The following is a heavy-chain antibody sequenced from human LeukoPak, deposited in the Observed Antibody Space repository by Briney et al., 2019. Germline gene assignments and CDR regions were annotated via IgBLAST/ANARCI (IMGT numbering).Heavy chain of an antibody. J-gene: IGHJ4*02. CDR1: GFTFSSYT. CDR3: VKDRWADYYGSGTYFDS. V-gene: IGHV3-64D*06. D-gene: IGHD3-10*01. CDR2: ISSHGGST. Sequence: PGGSLRPSCLVSGFTFSSYTMHWVRQAPGKGLEYISAISSHGGSTYYADSVKGRFTISRDNSTNTLYLRMSSLRVEDTAVYYCVKDRWADYYGSGTYFDSWGQGTLVTVSS.